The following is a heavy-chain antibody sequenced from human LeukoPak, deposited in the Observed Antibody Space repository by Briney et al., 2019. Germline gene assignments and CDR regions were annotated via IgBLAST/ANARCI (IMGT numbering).Heavy chain of an antibody. V-gene: IGHV3-11*04. Sequence: GGTLSLSCAASGFTFSDYYMSWIRQAQGKGLERVSYISSSGSPIYYTDSVRGRFTISRDNAKKSLFLQMNSLRAEDTAVYYGARYYYDSSAYDYWGQGTLVTVSS. J-gene: IGHJ4*02. CDR1: GFTFSDYY. CDR2: ISSSGSPI. D-gene: IGHD3-22*01. CDR3: ARYYYDSSAYDY.